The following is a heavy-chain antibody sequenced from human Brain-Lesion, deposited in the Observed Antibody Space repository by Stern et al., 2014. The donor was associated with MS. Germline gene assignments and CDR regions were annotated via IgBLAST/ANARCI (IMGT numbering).Heavy chain of an antibody. J-gene: IGHJ6*02. D-gene: IGHD3-9*01. V-gene: IGHV3-9*01. CDR3: ARGGYYNIRHGMDV. Sequence: EVHLVESGGGLVQPGRSLRLSCAASGFTFDNYAMYWVRQGPGKGLEWVSGIGWNSGNIAYADSVKGRFTISRDTARNSLYLQMNSLRAEDTALYYCARGGYYNIRHGMDVWGQGTTVIVSS. CDR1: GFTFDNYA. CDR2: IGWNSGNI.